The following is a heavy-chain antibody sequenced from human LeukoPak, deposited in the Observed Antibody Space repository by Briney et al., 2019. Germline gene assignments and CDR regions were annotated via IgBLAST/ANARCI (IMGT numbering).Heavy chain of an antibody. Sequence: SVKVSCKASGYTFTSYGISWVRQAPGQGLEWMGGIIPIFGTANYAQKFQGRVTITADESTSTAYMELSSLRSEDTAVYYCATSEYQLLFYYYYGMDVWGQGTTVTVSS. CDR1: GYTFTSYG. CDR2: IIPIFGTA. CDR3: ATSEYQLLFYYYYGMDV. V-gene: IGHV1-69*13. J-gene: IGHJ6*02. D-gene: IGHD2-2*01.